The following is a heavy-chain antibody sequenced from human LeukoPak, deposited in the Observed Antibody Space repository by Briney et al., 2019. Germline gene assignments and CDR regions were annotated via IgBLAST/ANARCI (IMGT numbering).Heavy chain of an antibody. CDR3: ARDSARGQWLD. CDR2: INPNSGGT. D-gene: IGHD6-19*01. J-gene: IGHJ4*02. CDR1: GYTFTGYY. Sequence: ASVKVSCKASGYTFTGYYMHWVRQAPGQGLEWMGWINPNSGGTKYAQKFQGRVTMTRDTSISTAYMELSSLTSDDTAVYYCARDSARGQWLDWGQGTLVTVSS. V-gene: IGHV1-2*02.